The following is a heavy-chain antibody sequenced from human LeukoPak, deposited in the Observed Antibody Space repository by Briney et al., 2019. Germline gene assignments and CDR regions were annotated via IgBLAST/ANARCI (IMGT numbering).Heavy chain of an antibody. CDR3: ARDPLQYGGEGNWFDP. V-gene: IGHV3-21*01. CDR1: GFTFSSYS. Sequence: PGGSLRLSCAASGFTFSSYSMNWVRQAPGKGLEWVSSISSSSSYIYYADSVKGRFTISRDNAKNSLYLQMNSLRAEDTAVYYCARDPLQYGGEGNWFDPWGQGTLVTVSS. CDR2: ISSSSSYI. D-gene: IGHD4-23*01. J-gene: IGHJ5*02.